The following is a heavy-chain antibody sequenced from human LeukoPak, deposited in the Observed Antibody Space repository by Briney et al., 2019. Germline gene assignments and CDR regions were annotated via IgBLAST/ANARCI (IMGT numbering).Heavy chain of an antibody. J-gene: IGHJ3*02. CDR2: INHSGST. Sequence: PSETLSLTCAVYGGSFSGYYWSWIRQPPGKGLEWIGEINHSGSTNYNPSLKSRVTISVDTSKNQFSLKLSSVTAAVTAVYYCASRDYYYDSSGHAFDIWGQGTMVTVSS. CDR1: GGSFSGYY. CDR3: ASRDYYYDSSGHAFDI. V-gene: IGHV4-34*01. D-gene: IGHD3-22*01.